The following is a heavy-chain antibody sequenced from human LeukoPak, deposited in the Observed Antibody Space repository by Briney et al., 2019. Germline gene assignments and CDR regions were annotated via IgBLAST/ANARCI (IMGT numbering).Heavy chain of an antibody. V-gene: IGHV4-61*02. D-gene: IGHD3-22*01. CDR2: IYTSGST. J-gene: IGHJ4*02. CDR3: ARFASAITMIVVAKRPI. Sequence: SETLSLICTVSGGSISSGSYYWSRIRQPAGKGLEWIGRIYTSGSTNYNPSLKSRVTISVDTSKNQFSLKLSSVTAADTAVYYCARFASAITMIVVAKRPIWGQGTLVTVSS. CDR1: GGSISSGSYY.